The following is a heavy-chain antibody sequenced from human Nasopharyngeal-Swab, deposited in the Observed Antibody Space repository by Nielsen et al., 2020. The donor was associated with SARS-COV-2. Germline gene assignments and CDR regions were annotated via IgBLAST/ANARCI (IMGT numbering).Heavy chain of an antibody. CDR2: IYYSGGS. D-gene: IGHD4-23*01. CDR3: ARLELRGRYLDY. V-gene: IGHV4-39*01. CDR1: SDSISSNYY. J-gene: IGHJ4*02. Sequence: SETLSLTCTVSSDSISSNYYWGWIRQPPGKGLEWIGIIYYSGGSHYNPSLKSRVTISVDTSKNQFSLKLSSVTAADTAVYYCARLELRGRYLDYWGQGTLVTVAS.